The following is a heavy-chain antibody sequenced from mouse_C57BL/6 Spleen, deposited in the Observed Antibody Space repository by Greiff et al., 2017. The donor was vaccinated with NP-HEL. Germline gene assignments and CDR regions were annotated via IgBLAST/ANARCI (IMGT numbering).Heavy chain of an antibody. CDR1: GYTFTNYW. CDR2: IYPGGGYT. D-gene: IGHD2-4*01. Sequence: QVQLQQSGAELVRPGTSVKMSCKASGYTFTNYWIGWAKQRPGHGLEWIGDIYPGGGYTNYNEKLKGKATLTADKSSSTAYMQFSSLTSEDSAIYYCASGDYDYGGYFDYWGQGTTLTVSS. V-gene: IGHV1-63*01. J-gene: IGHJ2*01. CDR3: ASGDYDYGGYFDY.